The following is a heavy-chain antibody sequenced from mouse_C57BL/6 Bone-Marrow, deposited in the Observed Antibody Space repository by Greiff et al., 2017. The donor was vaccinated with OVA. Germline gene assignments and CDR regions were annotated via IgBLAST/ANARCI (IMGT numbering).Heavy chain of an antibody. CDR2: IYPRSGNT. V-gene: IGHV1-81*01. CDR1: GYTFTSYG. J-gene: IGHJ3*01. CDR3: ARNYDGWAWFAY. D-gene: IGHD2-4*01. Sequence: QVQLQQSGAELARPGASVKLSCKASGYTFTSYGISWVKQRTGQGLEWIGEIYPRSGNTYYNEKFKGKATLTADKSSSTAYMELRSLTSEDSAVYVCARNYDGWAWFAYWGQGTLVTVSA.